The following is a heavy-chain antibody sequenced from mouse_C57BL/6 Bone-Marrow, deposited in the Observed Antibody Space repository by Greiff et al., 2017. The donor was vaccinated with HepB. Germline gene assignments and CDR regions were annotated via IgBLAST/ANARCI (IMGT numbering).Heavy chain of an antibody. J-gene: IGHJ4*01. D-gene: IGHD6-5*01. CDR2: ISYSGST. CDR1: GYSITSDY. Sequence: DVKLQESGPGLAKPSQTLSLTCSVTGYSITSDYWNWIRKFPGNKLEYMGYISYSGSTYYNPSLKSRISITRDTSKNQYYLQLNSVTTEDTATYYCARSYFSYYYAMDYWGQGTSVTVSS. V-gene: IGHV3-8*01. CDR3: ARSYFSYYYAMDY.